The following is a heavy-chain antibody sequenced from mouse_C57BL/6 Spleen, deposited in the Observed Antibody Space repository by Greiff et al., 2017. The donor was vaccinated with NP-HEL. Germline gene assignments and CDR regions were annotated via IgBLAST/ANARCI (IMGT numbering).Heavy chain of an antibody. CDR2: IDPSDSYT. CDR1: GYTFTSYW. D-gene: IGHD2-5*01. V-gene: IGHV1-69*01. Sequence: QVQLQQPGAELVMPGASVKLSCKASGYTFTSYWMHWVKQRPGQGLEWIGEIDPSDSYTNYNQKFKGKSTLTVDKSSSTAYMQLSSLTSEDSAVYYCARRGYSNSLDYWGQGTTLTVSS. J-gene: IGHJ2*01. CDR3: ARRGYSNSLDY.